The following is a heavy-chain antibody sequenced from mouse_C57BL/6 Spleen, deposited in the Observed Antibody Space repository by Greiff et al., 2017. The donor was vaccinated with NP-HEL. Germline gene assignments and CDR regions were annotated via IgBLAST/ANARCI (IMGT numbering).Heavy chain of an antibody. CDR1: GYTFTNYW. D-gene: IGHD2-2*01. V-gene: IGHV1-63*01. CDR2: IYPGGGYT. Sequence: QVQLQQSGAELVRPGTSVKMSCKASGYTFTNYWIGWAKQRPGHGLEWIGDIYPGGGYTNYNEKFKGKATLTADKSSSTAYMQFSSLTSEDSDSYYGAREGVTTVPYAMDYWGQGTSVTVSS. J-gene: IGHJ4*01. CDR3: AREGVTTVPYAMDY.